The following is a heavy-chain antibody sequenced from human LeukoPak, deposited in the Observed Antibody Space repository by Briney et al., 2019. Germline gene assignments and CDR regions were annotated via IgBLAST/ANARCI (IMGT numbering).Heavy chain of an antibody. CDR3: ARILISGSYAFDI. CDR1: GYTFTGYY. V-gene: IGHV1-2*02. Sequence: ASVKVSCKASGYTFTGYYMHWVRQAPGQGLEWMGWINRNSGGTNYAQKFQGRVTMTRDTSISTAYMELSSLRSEDTAVYYCARILISGSYAFDIWGQGTMVTVSP. CDR2: INRNSGGT. D-gene: IGHD3-22*01. J-gene: IGHJ3*02.